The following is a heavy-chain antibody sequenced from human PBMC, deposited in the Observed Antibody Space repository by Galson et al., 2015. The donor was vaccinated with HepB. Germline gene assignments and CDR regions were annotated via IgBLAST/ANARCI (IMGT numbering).Heavy chain of an antibody. V-gene: IGHV1-24*01. CDR1: GYILTELS. CDR2: FDPEDGET. J-gene: IGHJ6*02. CDR3: ATNEGFGELGPKYYGMDV. Sequence: SVKVSCKVSGYILTELSMHWVRQAPGKGLEWMGGFDPEDGETIYAQKFQGRVTMTEDTSTDTAYMELSSLRSEDTAVYYCATNEGFGELGPKYYGMDVWGQGTTVTVSS. D-gene: IGHD3-10*01.